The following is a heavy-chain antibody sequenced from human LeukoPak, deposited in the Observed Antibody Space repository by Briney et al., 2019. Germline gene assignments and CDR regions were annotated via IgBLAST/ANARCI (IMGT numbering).Heavy chain of an antibody. CDR2: VYHSGST. CDR1: GYSISSGYY. Sequence: SETLSHTCAVSGYSISSGYYWGWIRQPPGKGLEWIGSVYHSGSTYYNPSLKSRVTISVDTSKNQFSLKLTFVTAADTAVYYCARQEGGYSYGYTRLWGQGTLVTVSS. J-gene: IGHJ4*02. V-gene: IGHV4-38-2*01. D-gene: IGHD5-18*01. CDR3: ARQEGGYSYGYTRL.